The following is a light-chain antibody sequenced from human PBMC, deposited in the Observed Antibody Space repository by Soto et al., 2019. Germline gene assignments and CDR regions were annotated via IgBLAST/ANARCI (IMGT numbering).Light chain of an antibody. Sequence: YELTQPSSVSVSPGQTARITCSGDVLAKKYARWFQQKPGQAPVLVIYKDTERPSGIPERFSGSSSGITVTMTISGAQVEDEADYYCYSAADNNLRVFGGGTKVTVL. CDR2: KDT. CDR1: VLAKKY. CDR3: YSAADNNLRV. J-gene: IGLJ3*02. V-gene: IGLV3-27*01.